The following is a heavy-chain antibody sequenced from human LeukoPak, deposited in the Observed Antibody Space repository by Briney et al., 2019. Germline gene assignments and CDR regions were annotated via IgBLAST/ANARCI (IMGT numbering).Heavy chain of an antibody. CDR3: ATYNWEYEADY. Sequence: GGSLRLSCGASGFTFTSSAMSWVRQAPGKGLEWVSGIRGIGGTTYYADSVKGRFTISRDKSKNTLYLHMNSLRAEDTAVYYCATYNWEYEADYWGQGTLVTVSS. CDR1: GFTFTSSA. CDR2: IRGIGGTT. J-gene: IGHJ4*02. D-gene: IGHD1-20*01. V-gene: IGHV3-23*01.